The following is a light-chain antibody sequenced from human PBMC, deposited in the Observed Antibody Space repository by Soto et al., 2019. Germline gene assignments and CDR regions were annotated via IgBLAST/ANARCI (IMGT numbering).Light chain of an antibody. V-gene: IGKV1-39*01. J-gene: IGKJ3*01. CDR2: AAS. CDR3: QQSYSTPL. Sequence: DIQMTQSPSSLSASVGDRVTITCRASQSITSYLSWYQQQPGKAPKLLIYAASSLQSGVPSRFSGSGSGTDFTLTISSLQPEDFATYYCQQSYSTPLFGPGTKVDIK. CDR1: QSITSY.